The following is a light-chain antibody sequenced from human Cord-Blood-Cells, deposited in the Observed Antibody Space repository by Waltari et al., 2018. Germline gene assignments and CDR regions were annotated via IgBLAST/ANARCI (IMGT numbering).Light chain of an antibody. Sequence: QSALTQPRSVSGSPGQSVTISCTGTSSAVGGYNYVSWYHQHPGKAPKLMIYDVSKRPSGVPDRFSGYKSGNTASLTISGLQAEDEADYYCCSYAGSYSWVFGGGTKLTVL. CDR3: CSYAGSYSWV. V-gene: IGLV2-11*01. CDR2: DVS. J-gene: IGLJ3*02. CDR1: SSAVGGYNY.